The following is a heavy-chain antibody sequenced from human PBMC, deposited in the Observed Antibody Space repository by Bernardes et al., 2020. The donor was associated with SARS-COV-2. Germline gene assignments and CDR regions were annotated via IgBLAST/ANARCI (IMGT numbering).Heavy chain of an antibody. J-gene: IGHJ4*02. V-gene: IGHV4-38-2*02. D-gene: IGHD6-6*01. CDR1: GYSISSAYY. Sequence: SETLTLTCAVYGYSISSAYYWGWIRPPPGKGLEWIGSMYHSGTTYYNPSLKSRVTISLDTSKNQFSLRLRTVTAADTAVYYCAREAGDSRSSLDYWGQGTLVTVSS. CDR3: AREAGDSRSSLDY. CDR2: MYHSGTT.